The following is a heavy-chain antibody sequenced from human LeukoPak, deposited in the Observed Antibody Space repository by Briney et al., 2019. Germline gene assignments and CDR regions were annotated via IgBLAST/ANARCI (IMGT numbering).Heavy chain of an antibody. CDR1: GFTFSSYN. CDR2: ISSSSNTI. D-gene: IGHD1-26*01. Sequence: GGSLRLSCAASGFTFSSYNMNWVRQAPGKGLEWVSYISSSSNTIYYADSVKGRFTISRDNAKNSLYLQMNSLRAEDTAVYYCATESGTYSGTCFDYXXXGTLVTVSS. V-gene: IGHV3-48*01. J-gene: IGHJ4*02. CDR3: ATESGTYSGTCFDY.